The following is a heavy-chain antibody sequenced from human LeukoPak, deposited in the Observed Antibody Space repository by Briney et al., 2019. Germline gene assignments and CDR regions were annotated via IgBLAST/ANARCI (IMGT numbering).Heavy chain of an antibody. CDR3: ASSQDIAAAGFDY. Sequence: SETLSLTCTVSGDSISDYYWSWIRRPPGRGLEWIGYIYYTGSTNHNPSLKSRVTISVDTSKNQFSLKLSSVTAADTAVYYCASSQDIAAAGFDYWGQGTLVTVSS. CDR2: IYYTGST. V-gene: IGHV4-59*01. D-gene: IGHD6-13*01. CDR1: GDSISDYY. J-gene: IGHJ4*02.